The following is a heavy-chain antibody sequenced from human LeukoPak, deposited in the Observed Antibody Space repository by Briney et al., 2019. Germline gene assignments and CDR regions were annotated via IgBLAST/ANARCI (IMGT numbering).Heavy chain of an antibody. V-gene: IGHV1-8*03. CDR1: GYTFTSYD. Sequence: GASLKVSWKASGYTFTSYDINWVRPAPGQGLECMGWMNPNSGSTGYAQKFQGRVTITRNSSISTAYMELSSLGSEDTAVYYCARRSGGTGTTLAYWGQGTLVTVSS. CDR3: ARRSGGTGTTLAY. D-gene: IGHD1-1*01. CDR2: MNPNSGST. J-gene: IGHJ4*02.